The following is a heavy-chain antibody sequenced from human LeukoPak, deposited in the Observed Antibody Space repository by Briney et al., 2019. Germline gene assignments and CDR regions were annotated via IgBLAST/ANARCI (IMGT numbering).Heavy chain of an antibody. CDR3: ARLTSGAYDILTGYYADY. D-gene: IGHD3-9*01. J-gene: IGHJ4*02. CDR1: GGSISSYY. Sequence: SETLSLTCTVSGGSISSYYWSWIWQPPGKGLEWIGFIYYSGSTNYNPSLKSRVTISVDTSKNQFSLKLSSVTAADTAVYYCARLTSGAYDILTGYYADYWGQGTLVTVSS. V-gene: IGHV4-59*01. CDR2: IYYSGST.